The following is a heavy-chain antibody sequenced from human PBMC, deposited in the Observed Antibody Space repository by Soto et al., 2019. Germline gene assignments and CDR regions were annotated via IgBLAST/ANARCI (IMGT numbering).Heavy chain of an antibody. V-gene: IGHV3-7*03. CDR1: GFTFSSNW. Sequence: EVRLVESGGGLVQPGGSLRLSCAASGFTFSSNWMNWVRQAPGERLEWVANIKKDGSERNYVDSVRGRFTISRDNAKNSLYLQMNSLRAEDTDVYYCASDTDVVRFDSWGQGTLVTVSS. CDR2: IKKDGSER. J-gene: IGHJ4*02. D-gene: IGHD2-21*01. CDR3: ASDTDVVRFDS.